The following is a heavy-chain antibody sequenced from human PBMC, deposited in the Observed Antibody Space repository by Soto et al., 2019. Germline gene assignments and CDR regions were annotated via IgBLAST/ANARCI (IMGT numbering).Heavy chain of an antibody. D-gene: IGHD5-12*01. V-gene: IGHV4-39*01. CDR2: IFYSGST. CDR3: ARSGGYSGYDPFFDP. CDR1: GDSISSGSYY. Sequence: SETLSLTCTVSGDSISSGSYYWDWIRQPPGKGLEWIGNIFYSGSTLYNPSLKGRVSIDVDTSSNQFSLRLTSVTAADTAVYFCARSGGYSGYDPFFDPWGHGTLVTVSS. J-gene: IGHJ5*02.